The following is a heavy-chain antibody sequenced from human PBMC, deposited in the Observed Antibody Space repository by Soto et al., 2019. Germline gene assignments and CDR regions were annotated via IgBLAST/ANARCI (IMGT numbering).Heavy chain of an antibody. CDR2: IYRGGTI. J-gene: IGHJ2*01. CDR3: XXVXXXGXXCXPDWYFDL. CDR1: GFSVSDNY. Sequence: EVRLVESGGGLIQPGGSLTVSCAASGFSVSDNYMSWVRQPPGKGLEWVSVIYRGGTIFYADSVKGRFIISRDSSKNTMYLQXXXLRGXXTAXYYCXXVXXXGXXCXPDWYFDLWGRGTLVTVSS. D-gene: IGHD2-21*02. V-gene: IGHV3-53*01.